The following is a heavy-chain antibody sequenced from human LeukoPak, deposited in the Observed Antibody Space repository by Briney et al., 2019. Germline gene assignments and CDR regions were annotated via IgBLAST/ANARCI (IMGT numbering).Heavy chain of an antibody. CDR3: ARDREGITMVNNWFDP. CDR1: GGSIGNDGYY. CDR2: IYYSGAA. J-gene: IGHJ5*02. D-gene: IGHD3-10*01. Sequence: SETLSLTCTVSGGSIGNDGYYWNWLRQHPGRGLEWIAFIYYSGAASYNPSLKSRVTISVDTSKNQFSLKLSSVTAADTAVYYCARDREGITMVNNWFDPWGQGTLVTVSP. V-gene: IGHV4-31*03.